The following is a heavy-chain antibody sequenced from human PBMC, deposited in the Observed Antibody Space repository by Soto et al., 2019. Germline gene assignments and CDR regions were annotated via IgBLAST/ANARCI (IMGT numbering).Heavy chain of an antibody. CDR1: GFTFSSYA. V-gene: IGHV3-30-3*01. CDR2: ISYDGSNK. CDR3: ARVLYEYSYGKSTFDY. Sequence: GGSLRLSCAASGFTFSSYAMHWVRQAPGKGPEWVAVISYDGSNKYYADSVKGRFTISRDNSKNTLYLQMNSLRAEDTAVYYCARVLYEYSYGKSTFDYWGQGTLVTVSS. D-gene: IGHD5-18*01. J-gene: IGHJ4*02.